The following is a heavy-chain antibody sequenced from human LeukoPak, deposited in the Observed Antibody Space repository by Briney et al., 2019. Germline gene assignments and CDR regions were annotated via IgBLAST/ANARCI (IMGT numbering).Heavy chain of an antibody. Sequence: GESLKISCQGSGYTFTSYWIGWVRQMPGKGLECMGIIYPGDSDTRYSPSFQGQVTISADKSITTAYLQWSSLKASDTAKYYCARQVGSGSFTAYYYMDVWGKGTTVTVSS. J-gene: IGHJ6*03. CDR3: ARQVGSGSFTAYYYMDV. CDR2: IYPGDSDT. D-gene: IGHD1-26*01. CDR1: GYTFTSYW. V-gene: IGHV5-51*01.